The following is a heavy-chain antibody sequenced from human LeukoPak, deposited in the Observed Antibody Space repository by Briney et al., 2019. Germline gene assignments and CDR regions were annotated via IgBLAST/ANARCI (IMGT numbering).Heavy chain of an antibody. CDR3: ARAPEMPTMGSLSIVALSAGHFDY. Sequence: SETLSLTCTVSGDSISRSYWSWIRQPPGKGLEWIGYIFYSGSTNYNPSLKSRVTISVDTSKNQFSLKLNSVTAEDTAVYYCARAPEMPTMGSLSIVALSAGHFDYWGQGTLVIVSS. V-gene: IGHV4-59*01. CDR2: IFYSGST. J-gene: IGHJ4*02. CDR1: GDSISRSY. D-gene: IGHD5-24*01.